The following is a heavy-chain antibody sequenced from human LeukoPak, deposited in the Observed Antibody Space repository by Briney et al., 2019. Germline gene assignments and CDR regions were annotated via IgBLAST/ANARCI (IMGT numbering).Heavy chain of an antibody. Sequence: PGESLRLSCAASGFTFSTFGMHWVRQAPGKGLEWVAVISYDGSNKYSADSVKGRFTISRDNSKNTLYLQMNSLRAEDTAVYYCAKDRGRKGLDYWGQGTLVTVSS. J-gene: IGHJ4*02. CDR2: ISYDGSNK. V-gene: IGHV3-30*18. CDR1: GFTFSTFG. CDR3: AKDRGRKGLDY.